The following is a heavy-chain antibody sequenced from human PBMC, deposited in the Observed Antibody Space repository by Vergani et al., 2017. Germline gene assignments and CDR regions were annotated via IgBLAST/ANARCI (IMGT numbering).Heavy chain of an antibody. CDR1: GDSIISRSYY. J-gene: IGHJ2*01. Sequence: QMQLQESGPGLVKASETLSPTSTVSGDSIISRSYYWGWIRHPPGKGLECIGSIYNSGNGDSSSSLRSRVTISADTSKNQFSLRLTSVTAADTAVYYCASGNHYSDSTSHFRGRYFDVWGRGTLVTVPS. CDR3: ASGNHYSDSTSHFRGRYFDV. V-gene: IGHV4-39*01. CDR2: IYNSGNG. D-gene: IGHD1-26*01.